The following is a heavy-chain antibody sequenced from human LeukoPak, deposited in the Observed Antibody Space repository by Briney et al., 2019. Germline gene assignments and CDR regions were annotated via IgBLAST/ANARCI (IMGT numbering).Heavy chain of an antibody. J-gene: IGHJ6*04. D-gene: IGHD3-10*01. CDR2: FDPEHGET. CDR3: ATEADGSLTV. V-gene: IGHV1-24*01. CDR1: GNNLTELS. Sequence: ASVKVSCKVSGNNLTELSMHWVRQVPGKGLEWMGGFDPEHGETIYAQKFQGRVTMTEDTSTDTAYMELSTLKSEDTAVYYCATEADGSLTVWGKGAMVTVSS.